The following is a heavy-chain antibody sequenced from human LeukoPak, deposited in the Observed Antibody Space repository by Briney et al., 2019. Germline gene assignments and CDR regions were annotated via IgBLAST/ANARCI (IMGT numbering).Heavy chain of an antibody. CDR3: ANSQYYSFDY. V-gene: IGHV3-74*01. D-gene: IGHD2-21*01. CDR2: INSDGSST. J-gene: IGHJ4*02. CDR1: GFTFSSLW. Sequence: PGGSLRLSCAASGFTFSSLWMHWVRQAPGKGLVWVSRINSDGSSTTYADSVKGRFTISRDNSKNTLYLQMNSLRAEDTAVYYCANSQYYSFDYWGQGTLVTVSS.